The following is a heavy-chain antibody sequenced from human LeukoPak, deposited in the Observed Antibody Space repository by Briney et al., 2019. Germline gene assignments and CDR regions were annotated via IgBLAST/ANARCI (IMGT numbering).Heavy chain of an antibody. CDR2: TSGNGGTT. V-gene: IGHV3-64*01. CDR3: ARDGKATNDY. J-gene: IGHJ4*02. CDR1: GFTFSNYA. D-gene: IGHD5-24*01. Sequence: PGRSLRLSCAASGFTFSNYAMQWVRQAPEKRLEYVSGTSGNGGTTYYANSVKGRFTMSRDNSRNTLYLQMGSLRPEDTAVYYCARDGKATNDYWGQGALVTVSS.